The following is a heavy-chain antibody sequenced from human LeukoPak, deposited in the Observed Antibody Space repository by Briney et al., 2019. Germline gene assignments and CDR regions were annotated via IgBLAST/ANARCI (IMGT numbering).Heavy chain of an antibody. V-gene: IGHV4-61*02. J-gene: IGHJ5*02. CDR2: IYAGGRT. CDR1: GDSISDGAYY. Sequence: SETLSLTCTVSGDSISDGAYYWSWLRQPAGKGLEWIGRIYAGGRTNYNPSLKSRVTISVDTSKNQFSLRLSSVTAADTAMYYCARATADSSGSYLALYNWFDPWGQGTLVTVSS. CDR3: ARATADSSGSYLALYNWFDP. D-gene: IGHD3-22*01.